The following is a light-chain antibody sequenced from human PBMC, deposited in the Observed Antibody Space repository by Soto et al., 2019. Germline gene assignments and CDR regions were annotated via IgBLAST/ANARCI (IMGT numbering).Light chain of an antibody. CDR2: DTS. Sequence: EIVLTQSPATLSLSPGERATLSCRASKSVNSYLAWYQQKAGQAPRLLIYDTSNRATGIPARFSGSGSGTDFTLTISSLEPEDFAVYDCQQRSNWPPRLSFGGGTKVEI. CDR1: KSVNSY. J-gene: IGKJ4*01. CDR3: QQRSNWPPRLS. V-gene: IGKV3-11*01.